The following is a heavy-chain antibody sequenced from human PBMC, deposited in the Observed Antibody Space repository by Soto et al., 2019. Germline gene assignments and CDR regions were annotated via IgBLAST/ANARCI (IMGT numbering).Heavy chain of an antibody. V-gene: IGHV3-73*02. CDR3: IPTHRQEGVVAP. J-gene: IGHJ4*02. CDR2: IGSKAKSYAT. CDR1: GFTFSGSA. Sequence: EVQLVESGGGLVQPGGSLKLSCAASGFTFSGSAMHWVRQAPGKGLEWVGRIGSKAKSYATEYAVSIEGRFTISRDDSKNTAYLQMNSLQTEDTAVYYCIPTHRQEGVVAPWGQGTLVTDSS. D-gene: IGHD2-15*01.